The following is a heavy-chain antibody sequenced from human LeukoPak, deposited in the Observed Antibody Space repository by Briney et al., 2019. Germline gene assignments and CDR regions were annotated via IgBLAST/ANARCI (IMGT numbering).Heavy chain of an antibody. D-gene: IGHD6-13*01. CDR1: GFTFSSYG. J-gene: IGHJ4*02. Sequence: PGRSLRLSCAASGFTFSSYGMHWVRQAPGKGLEWVAVIWYDGSNKYYADSVKGRFTISRDNSKNTLYLQTNSLRAEDTAVYYCARGAVAAAGTLDYWGQGTLVTVSS. CDR3: ARGAVAAAGTLDY. V-gene: IGHV3-33*01. CDR2: IWYDGSNK.